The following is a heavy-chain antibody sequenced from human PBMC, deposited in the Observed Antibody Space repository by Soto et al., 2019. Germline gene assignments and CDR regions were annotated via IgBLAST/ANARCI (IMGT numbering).Heavy chain of an antibody. CDR1: GGSISSTNYY. D-gene: IGHD3-3*01. V-gene: IGHV4-39*01. CDR3: VRGHGGVTVFGAPGHFDY. J-gene: IGHJ4*02. Sequence: SATLSLTCTVSGGSISSTNYYWGWIRQPPGKGLEWIGSISYSGSTYYNPSLKTRVTISVDTSENQFSLRLSSVSAADTAVYFCVRGHGGVTVFGAPGHFDYWGQGTLVTVSS. CDR2: ISYSGST.